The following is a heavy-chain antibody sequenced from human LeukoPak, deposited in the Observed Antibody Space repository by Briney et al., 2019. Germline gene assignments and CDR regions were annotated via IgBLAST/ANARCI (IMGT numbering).Heavy chain of an antibody. CDR1: GFTFSSYS. CDR3: ARDPYCSSTSCWGDV. Sequence: GGSLRLSCAASGFTFSSYSMNWVRQAPGKGLEWVSYISSSSSIIYYADSVKGRFTISRDNAKNSLYLQMNSLRAEDTAVYYCARDPYCSSTSCWGDVWGQGTSVTVSS. D-gene: IGHD2-2*01. J-gene: IGHJ6*02. V-gene: IGHV3-48*01. CDR2: ISSSSSII.